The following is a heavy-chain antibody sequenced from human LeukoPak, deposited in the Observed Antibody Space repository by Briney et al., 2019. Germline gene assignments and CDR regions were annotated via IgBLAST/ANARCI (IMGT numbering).Heavy chain of an antibody. D-gene: IGHD3-10*01. CDR3: AKDYGSGSPHYMAV. CDR2: ISWDGGST. CDR1: GFTFDDYA. Sequence: PGGSLRLSCAASGFTFDDYAMHWVRQAPGKGLEWVSLISWDGGSTYYADSVKGRFTISRDNSKNSLYLQMNSLRAEDTALYYCAKDYGSGSPHYMAVWGKGTTVTVSS. J-gene: IGHJ6*03. V-gene: IGHV3-43D*03.